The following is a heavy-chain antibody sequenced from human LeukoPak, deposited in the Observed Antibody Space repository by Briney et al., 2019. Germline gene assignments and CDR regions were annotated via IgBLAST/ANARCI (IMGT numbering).Heavy chain of an antibody. Sequence: SETLSLTCTVSGASISNFYWSWIRQPPGKGLEWIGDISYSGSTNYNPSLKSRVTMSVDTSKNQFSLKLRSVTAADTAVYYCARLHCSSPSCHRNWFDPWGQGTLVTVSS. CDR2: ISYSGST. CDR3: ARLHCSSPSCHRNWFDP. D-gene: IGHD2-2*01. V-gene: IGHV4-59*01. J-gene: IGHJ5*02. CDR1: GASISNFY.